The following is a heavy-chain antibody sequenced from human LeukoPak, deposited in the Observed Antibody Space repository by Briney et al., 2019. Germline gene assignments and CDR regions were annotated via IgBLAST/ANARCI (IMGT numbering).Heavy chain of an antibody. CDR2: VYPSRNT. V-gene: IGHV4-4*07. J-gene: IGHJ4*02. CDR3: ARALAAAGDYFDS. D-gene: IGHD6-13*01. CDR1: GDSISSYY. Sequence: PSETLSLTCSVSGDSISSYYWSWIRQPAGKVLEWIGRVYPSRNTNYNPSLKSRILISVDTSKNQFSLKLSSVTAADTAVYYCARALAAAGDYFDSWGQGPLVTVSS.